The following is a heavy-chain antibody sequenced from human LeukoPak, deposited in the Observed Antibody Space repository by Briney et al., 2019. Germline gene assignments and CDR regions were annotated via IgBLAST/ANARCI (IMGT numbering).Heavy chain of an antibody. D-gene: IGHD3-16*01. CDR2: IYYSGST. CDR1: GGSISSYY. J-gene: IGHJ6*03. CDR3: ARETSQKGAHYMDV. Sequence: SETLSLTCTVSGGSISSYYWSWIRQPPGKGLEYIGYIYYSGSTNYNPSLKSRLTISVDTSKNQFSLKLSSVTAADTAVYYCARETSQKGAHYMDVWGKGTTVTVSS. V-gene: IGHV4-59*01.